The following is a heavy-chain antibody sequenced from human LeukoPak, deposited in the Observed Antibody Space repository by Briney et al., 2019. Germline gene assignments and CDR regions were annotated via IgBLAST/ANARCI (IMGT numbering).Heavy chain of an antibody. CDR1: GFTFSSYW. J-gene: IGHJ4*02. V-gene: IGHV3-7*01. D-gene: IGHD3-9*01. CDR2: IKQDGSEK. CDR3: ARDYYDILTGYYMGGY. Sequence: TGGSLRLSCAASGFTFSSYWMSWVRQAPGKGLEWVANIKQDGSEKYYVDSVKGRFTISRDNAKNSLYLQMNSLRAEDTAVYYCARDYYDILTGYYMGGYWGQGTLVTVSS.